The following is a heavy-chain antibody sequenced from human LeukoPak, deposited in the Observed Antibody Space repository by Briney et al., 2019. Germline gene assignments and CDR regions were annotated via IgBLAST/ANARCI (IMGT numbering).Heavy chain of an antibody. J-gene: IGHJ4*02. CDR2: IYSGDSGGTT. Sequence: GGSLRLSCAASGFTVSNNYMGWVRQAPGKGLELVSVIYSGDSGGTTYYADSVKGRFTISRDNSKNTLYLQMNSLRAEDTAVYYCAKDGSSDYFDYWGQGTLVTVSS. CDR3: AKDGSSDYFDY. D-gene: IGHD3-22*01. V-gene: IGHV3-53*01. CDR1: GFTVSNNY.